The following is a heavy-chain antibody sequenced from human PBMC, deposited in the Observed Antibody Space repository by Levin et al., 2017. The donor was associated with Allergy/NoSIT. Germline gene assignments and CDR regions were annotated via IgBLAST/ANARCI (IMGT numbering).Heavy chain of an antibody. CDR2: IYYSGST. V-gene: IGHV4-59*01. CDR1: GGSISSYY. D-gene: IGHD2-21*01. CDR3: ACGARLRYYYYYSMDV. Sequence: SETLSLTCTVSGGSISSYYWSWIRQPPGKGLEWIGYIYYSGSTNYNPSLKSRVTISVDTSKNQFSLKLSSVTAADTAVSSCACGARLRYYYYYSMDVWGKGTTVTVSS. J-gene: IGHJ6*03.